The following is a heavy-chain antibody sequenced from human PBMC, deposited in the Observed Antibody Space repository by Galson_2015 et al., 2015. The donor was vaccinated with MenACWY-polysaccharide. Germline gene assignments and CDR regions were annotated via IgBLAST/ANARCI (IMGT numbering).Heavy chain of an antibody. CDR1: GFIFSNYW. Sequence: SLRLSCAASGFIFSNYWMHWVRQAPGKGLVWVSRINTDGSVPSYADSVKGRFTISRDNAKNRLLLQMNSLSVDDTAVYYCAKDQRWNLPDYWGQGILVTVSS. CDR2: INTDGSVP. CDR3: AKDQRWNLPDY. D-gene: IGHD1-7*01. V-gene: IGHV3-74*01. J-gene: IGHJ4*02.